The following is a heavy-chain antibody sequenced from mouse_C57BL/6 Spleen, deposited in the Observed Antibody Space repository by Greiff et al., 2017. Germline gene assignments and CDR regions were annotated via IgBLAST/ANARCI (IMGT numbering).Heavy chain of an antibody. V-gene: IGHV1-54*01. D-gene: IGHD1-2*01. CDR1: GYAFTNYL. CDR3: ARSLRRGTWFAY. CDR2: INPGSGGT. Sequence: QVQLQQSGAELVRPGTSVKVSCKASGYAFTNYLIEWVKQRPGQGLEWIGVINPGSGGTNYNEKFKGKATLTADKSSSTAYMQLSSLTSEDSAVYFCARSLRRGTWFAYWGQGTLVTVSA. J-gene: IGHJ3*01.